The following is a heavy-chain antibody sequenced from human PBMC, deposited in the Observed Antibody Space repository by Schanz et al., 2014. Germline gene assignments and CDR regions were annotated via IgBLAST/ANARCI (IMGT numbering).Heavy chain of an antibody. CDR2: ISYDGSHK. CDR3: ARRKHAFDI. Sequence: QVQLVESGGGVVQPGRSLRLSCAASGFTFSNFAIHWVRQAPGKGLEWVAVISYDGSHKDYADSVKGRFTISRDNSKNTLYLQMNSLRAEDTAVYYCARRKHAFDIWGQGTMVTVSS. V-gene: IGHV3-30*04. CDR1: GFTFSNFA. J-gene: IGHJ3*02.